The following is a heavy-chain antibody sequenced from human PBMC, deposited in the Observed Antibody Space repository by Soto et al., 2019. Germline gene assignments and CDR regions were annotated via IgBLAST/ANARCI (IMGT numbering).Heavy chain of an antibody. Sequence: SETLSLTCAVSGGSISSGGYSWSWIRQPPGKGLEWIGYIYHSGSTYYNPSLKSRVTISVDRSKNQFSLKLSSVTAADTAVYYCARGYDFWSGYFPYFDYWGQGTLVTVSS. CDR2: IYHSGST. CDR3: ARGYDFWSGYFPYFDY. J-gene: IGHJ4*02. V-gene: IGHV4-30-2*01. D-gene: IGHD3-3*01. CDR1: GGSISSGGYS.